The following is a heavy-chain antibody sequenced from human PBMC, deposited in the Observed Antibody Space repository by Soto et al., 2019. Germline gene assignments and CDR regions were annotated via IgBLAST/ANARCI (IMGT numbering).Heavy chain of an antibody. V-gene: IGHV5-51*01. J-gene: IGHJ6*02. CDR1: GYSFTSYW. Sequence: GESLKISCKGSGYSFTSYWIGWVRQMPGKGLEWMGIIYPGDSDTRYSPSFQGQVTISADKSISTAYLQWSSLQASDTATYYCVRPGGRYCSSSSCPGDDMVVWGQGTTVTVSS. CDR3: VRPGGRYCSSSSCPGDDMVV. D-gene: IGHD2-2*01. CDR2: IYPGDSDT.